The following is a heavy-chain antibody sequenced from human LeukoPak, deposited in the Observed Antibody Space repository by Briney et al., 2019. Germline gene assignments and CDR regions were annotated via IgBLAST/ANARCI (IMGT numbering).Heavy chain of an antibody. J-gene: IGHJ1*01. CDR2: ISAHNGNT. Sequence: ASVKVSCTASGYTFTAYGIAWVRQAPGQGLEWMGWISAHNGNTYHTQNFQGRVTMTTDTSTSTAYMELRSLRSDDTAMYYCARSAGDYGDYALYFLHWGQGTLVTVSS. CDR3: ARSAGDYGDYALYFLH. D-gene: IGHD4-17*01. CDR1: GYTFTAYG. V-gene: IGHV1-18*01.